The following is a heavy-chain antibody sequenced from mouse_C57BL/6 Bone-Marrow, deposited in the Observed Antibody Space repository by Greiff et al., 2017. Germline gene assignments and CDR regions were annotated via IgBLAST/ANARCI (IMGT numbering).Heavy chain of an antibody. V-gene: IGHV5-9-1*02. J-gene: IGHJ3*01. Sequence: VKLQESGEGLVKPGGSLKLSCAASGFTFSSYAMSWVRQTPEKRLEWVAYISSGGDYIYYADTVKGRFTLSRDKARNTLYLQMCSLKSEDTAMYYCTRAPTVAGWFAYWGQGTLVTVSA. CDR2: ISSGGDYI. CDR1: GFTFSSYA. CDR3: TRAPTVAGWFAY.